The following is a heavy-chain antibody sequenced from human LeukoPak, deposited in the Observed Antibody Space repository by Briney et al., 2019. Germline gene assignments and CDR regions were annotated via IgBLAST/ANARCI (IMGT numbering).Heavy chain of an antibody. CDR2: ISGSGGST. CDR3: AKHYGDYYFFDY. Sequence: PGGSLRLSCAASGFTFSSYAMSWVRQAPGKGLEWVSAISGSGGSTYYADSVKGRFTISRVNSKNTLYLQMNSLRAEDTAVYYCAKHYGDYYFFDYWGQGTLVTVSS. D-gene: IGHD4-17*01. CDR1: GFTFSSYA. V-gene: IGHV3-23*01. J-gene: IGHJ4*02.